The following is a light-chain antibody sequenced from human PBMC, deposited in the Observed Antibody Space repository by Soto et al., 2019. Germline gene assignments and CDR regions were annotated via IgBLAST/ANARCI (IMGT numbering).Light chain of an antibody. CDR2: GSS. Sequence: EIVLTQSPGTLSLSPGERATLSCRASQTIGSNFLAWYQQRPGQAPRLLIYGSSTRATGIPDRFSGSGSGTDFTLTISRLEPEDFVMYYCHHYGSSLWTFGQGTKAEI. CDR1: QTIGSNF. CDR3: HHYGSSLWT. V-gene: IGKV3-20*01. J-gene: IGKJ1*01.